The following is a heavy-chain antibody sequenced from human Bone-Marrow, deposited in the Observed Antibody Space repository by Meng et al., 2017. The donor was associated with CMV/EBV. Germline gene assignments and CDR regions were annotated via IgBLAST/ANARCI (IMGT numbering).Heavy chain of an antibody. D-gene: IGHD3-9*01. CDR3: AKDDYDILTGYGINGMDV. J-gene: IGHJ6*02. CDR1: GGSFSGYF. V-gene: IGHV4-34*01. CDR2: INHSGST. Sequence: SETLSLTCAVNGGSFSGYFWGWIRQPPGKGLEWIGEINHSGSTNYNPSLKSRVTISVDMSKRHVYLQLNSVTAADTAVYYCAKDDYDILTGYGINGMDVWGQGTTVTVSS.